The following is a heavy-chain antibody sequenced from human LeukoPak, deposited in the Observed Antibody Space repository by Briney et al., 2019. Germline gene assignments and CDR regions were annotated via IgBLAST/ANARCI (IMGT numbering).Heavy chain of an antibody. CDR1: GYTFTGYY. Sequence: ASVKVSCKASGYTFTGYYMHWVRQAPGQGLEGMGRINPNSGGTNYAQKFQGRVTMTRDTSISTAYMELSRLRSDDTAVYYCARAVNYDFWSGSGNWFDHWGQGTLVTVSS. J-gene: IGHJ5*02. CDR2: INPNSGGT. V-gene: IGHV1-2*06. D-gene: IGHD3-3*01. CDR3: ARAVNYDFWSGSGNWFDH.